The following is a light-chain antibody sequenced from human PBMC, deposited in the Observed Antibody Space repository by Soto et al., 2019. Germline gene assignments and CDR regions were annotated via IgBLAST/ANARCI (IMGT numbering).Light chain of an antibody. V-gene: IGKV3-11*01. CDR3: QQRSNWPST. Sequence: EIVLTQSPATLSLSPGEGATLSCRASQSVSTDLAWFQQKFGQPPRLLIYGASTRATGIPARFSGSGSGTDFTLTINSLEPDDFAVYYCQQRSNWPSTFGQGTRLEI. CDR2: GAS. J-gene: IGKJ5*01. CDR1: QSVSTD.